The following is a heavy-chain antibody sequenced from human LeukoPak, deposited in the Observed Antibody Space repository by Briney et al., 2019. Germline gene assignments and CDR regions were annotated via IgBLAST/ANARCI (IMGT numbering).Heavy chain of an antibody. J-gene: IGHJ4*02. CDR1: GFTFSSYW. D-gene: IGHD3-3*01. CDR2: INSDGSST. Sequence: GGSLRLSCAASGFTFSSYWMHWVRQAPGKGLVWVSRINSDGSSTTYGDSVKCRFTISRDNAKNTLYLQMNSLRAKDTAVYYCVRAGGEWELLTYFEYWGQGTLVTVSS. V-gene: IGHV3-74*01. CDR3: VRAGGEWELLTYFEY.